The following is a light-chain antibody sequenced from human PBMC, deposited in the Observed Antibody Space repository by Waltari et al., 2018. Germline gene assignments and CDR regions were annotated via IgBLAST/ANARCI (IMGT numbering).Light chain of an antibody. CDR1: QGMSNY. Sequence: DIQMTQSPSSLSASVGDRVTITCRASQGMSNYLAWYQQKPGKVPKLRIYAASTLQSGVPSRFSGSGSGTDFTLTISSLQPEDVATYYCQKYNSAPFFGGGTKVEIK. V-gene: IGKV1-27*01. J-gene: IGKJ4*01. CDR2: AAS. CDR3: QKYNSAPF.